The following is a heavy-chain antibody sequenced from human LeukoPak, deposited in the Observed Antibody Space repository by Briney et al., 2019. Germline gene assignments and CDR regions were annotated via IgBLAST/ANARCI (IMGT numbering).Heavy chain of an antibody. D-gene: IGHD3-22*01. Sequence: QSGGSLRLSCAASGFTVSGNYMSWVRQAPGKGLEWVSVIYSVGSTYYADSVKGRFTISRDNSKNTLHLQMNSLRAEDTAVYYCARATNYYDRSGHYYGVYFDYWGQGTLVTVSS. CDR1: GFTVSGNY. J-gene: IGHJ4*02. CDR2: IYSVGST. V-gene: IGHV3-66*02. CDR3: ARATNYYDRSGHYYGVYFDY.